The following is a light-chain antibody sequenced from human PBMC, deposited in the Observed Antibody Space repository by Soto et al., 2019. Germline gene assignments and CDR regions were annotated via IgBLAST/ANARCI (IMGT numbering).Light chain of an antibody. J-gene: IGLJ2*01. CDR1: SGHSSYA. CDR3: QTWGTGIQVV. CDR2: LNSDGSH. Sequence: QPVLTQSPSASASLGASVKLTCTLSSGHSSYAIAWHQQQPEKGPRYLMKLNSDGSHSKGDGIPDRFSGSSSGAERYLTISSLQDEDEADYYCQTWGTGIQVVFGGGTKVTVL. V-gene: IGLV4-69*01.